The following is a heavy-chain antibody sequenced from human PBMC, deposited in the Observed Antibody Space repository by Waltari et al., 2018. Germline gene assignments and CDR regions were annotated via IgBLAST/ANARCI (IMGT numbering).Heavy chain of an antibody. CDR3: ARGRVAAARRFDP. V-gene: IGHV4-34*01. Sequence: QVQLQPWGAGLLKPSETLSLPCADHGGSFSGYYWSWIRQPPGKGLEWIGEIKHSRSTNYNPSRKSRVTISVDTSKNQFSLKLSSVTAADTAVYYCARGRVAAARRFDPWGQGTLVTVSS. CDR2: IKHSRST. J-gene: IGHJ5*02. CDR1: GGSFSGYY. D-gene: IGHD6-6*01.